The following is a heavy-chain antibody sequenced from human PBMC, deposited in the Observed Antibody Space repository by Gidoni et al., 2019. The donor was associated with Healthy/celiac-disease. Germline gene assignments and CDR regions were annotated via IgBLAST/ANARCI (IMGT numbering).Heavy chain of an antibody. V-gene: IGHV3-23*01. J-gene: IGHJ5*02. CDR2: ISGSCDST. CDR3: AKDRRILEWLVPIGLYNLVDP. CDR1: GFTFSSSA. Sequence: EVQLLESGGGLVQPGGSLRLSCAASGFTFSSSAMSWVCQATGKGLEVVSAISGSCDSTYYADSVKRRFTISNDKSKNTLFLKMNGLRGEDTVVYYCAKDRRILEWLVPIGLYNLVDPWGQGTWSPSPQ. D-gene: IGHD3-3*01.